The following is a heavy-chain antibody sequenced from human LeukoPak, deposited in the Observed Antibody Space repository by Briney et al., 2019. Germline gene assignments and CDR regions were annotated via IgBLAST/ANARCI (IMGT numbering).Heavy chain of an antibody. D-gene: IGHD1-14*01. Sequence: PSETLSLTCSVSGDSISRYYWGWIRQSPGEGLEWIGYVHYSVGSNNNPPLKRRVTMSVDTSKNQFSLKLSPLTAADTAVYYCARGSTGQYDPWGQGILVTVSS. CDR3: ARGSTGQYDP. J-gene: IGHJ5*02. CDR1: GDSISRYY. CDR2: VHYSVGS. V-gene: IGHV4-59*01.